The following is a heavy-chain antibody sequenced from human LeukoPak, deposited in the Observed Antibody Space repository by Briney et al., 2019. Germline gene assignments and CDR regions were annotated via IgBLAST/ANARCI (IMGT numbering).Heavy chain of an antibody. J-gene: IGHJ4*02. CDR2: IYYSGST. Sequence: PSETLSLTCAVYGGSFSGYYWSWIRQHPGKGLEWIGYIYYSGSTYYNPSLKSRVTISVDTSKNQFSLKLSSVTAADTAVYYCARGCTSSWYYYFDYWGQGTLVTVSS. D-gene: IGHD6-13*01. CDR1: GGSFSGYY. V-gene: IGHV4-31*11. CDR3: ARGCTSSWYYYFDY.